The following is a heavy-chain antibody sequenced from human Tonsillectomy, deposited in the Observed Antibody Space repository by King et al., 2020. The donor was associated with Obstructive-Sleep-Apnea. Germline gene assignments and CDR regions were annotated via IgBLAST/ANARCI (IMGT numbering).Heavy chain of an antibody. V-gene: IGHV3-49*03. J-gene: IGHJ6*02. Sequence: VQLVQSGGGLVQPGRSLRLSCTASGFIFGDCAMSWFRQAPGKGLEWGGFIRSKAFGGTTEYAASVEGRFTISRDDSKSIAYLEMNSLKTEDTAVYYCTSVKRSVGAMWCVRYYGMDVGRQGTAVTVPS. CDR2: IRSKAFGGTT. CDR1: GFIFGDCA. D-gene: IGHD2-21*01. CDR3: TSVKRSVGAMWCVRYYGMDV.